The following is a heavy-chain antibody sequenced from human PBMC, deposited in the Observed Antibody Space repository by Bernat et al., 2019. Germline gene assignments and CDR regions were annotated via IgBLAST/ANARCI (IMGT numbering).Heavy chain of an antibody. Sequence: QVQLVQSGAEVKKPGASVKVSCKASGYTFTSYGISWVRQAPGQGLEWMGWISAYNGNTNYAQKLQGRVTMTTDTSTSTAYMELRSLRSDDTAVYYCARDNYYDSRGPFEYFQHWGQGTLVTVSS. CDR2: ISAYNGNT. D-gene: IGHD3-22*01. V-gene: IGHV1-18*01. J-gene: IGHJ1*01. CDR3: ARDNYYDSRGPFEYFQH. CDR1: GYTFTSYG.